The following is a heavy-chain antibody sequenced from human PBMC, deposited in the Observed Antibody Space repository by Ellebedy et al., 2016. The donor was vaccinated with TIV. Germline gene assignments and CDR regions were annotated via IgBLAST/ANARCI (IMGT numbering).Heavy chain of an antibody. Sequence: GGSLRLXXAASGFTFSTYSMHWVRQAPGKGLEWVSGVSWNSVTIAYADSVKGRFTISRDNAKNSLYLQMNSLRAEDTALYYCSKAFYPYDEYYFDYWGQGTLVTVSS. J-gene: IGHJ4*02. CDR2: VSWNSVTI. V-gene: IGHV3-9*01. D-gene: IGHD1-1*01. CDR3: SKAFYPYDEYYFDY. CDR1: GFTFSTYS.